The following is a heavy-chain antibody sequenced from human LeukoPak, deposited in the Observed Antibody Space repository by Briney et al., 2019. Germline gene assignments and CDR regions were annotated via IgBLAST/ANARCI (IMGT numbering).Heavy chain of an antibody. CDR3: AKEGTYNNFWSGYFH. Sequence: RTGGSLRLSCAASGFTLSSFAMSWVRQAPGEGLEWVSSVTGSGSVTSSTYYADSVKGRFTISRDNSKNTPYLQMNSLRAEDTALYYCAKEGTYNNFWSGYFHWGQGALVTVSS. CDR2: VTGSGSVTSST. J-gene: IGHJ4*02. CDR1: GFTLSSFA. D-gene: IGHD3-3*01. V-gene: IGHV3-23*01.